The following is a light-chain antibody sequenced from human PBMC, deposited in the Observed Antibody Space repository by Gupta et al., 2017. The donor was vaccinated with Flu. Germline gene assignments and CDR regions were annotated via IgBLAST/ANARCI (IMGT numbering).Light chain of an antibody. Sequence: TISCTGTTSDVGGYNSFVWYHQRPGTAPKHMIYDVRNRPSGISNRFSGGTTCNTAAPIIIGRQAEDEADDYCSSSKSGSTLVVVFGGGTKLTVL. CDR1: TSDVGGYNS. J-gene: IGLJ2*01. CDR2: DVR. CDR3: SSSKSGSTLVVV. V-gene: IGLV2-14*04.